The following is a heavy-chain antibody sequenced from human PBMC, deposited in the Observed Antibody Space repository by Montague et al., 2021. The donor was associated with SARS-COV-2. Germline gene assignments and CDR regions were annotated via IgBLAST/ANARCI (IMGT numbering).Heavy chain of an antibody. Sequence: SLRLSCAASGFTFSDYHMSWIRQAPGKGLEWVSYISSSGSTIYYADSVKGRFTISRDNAKNSLYLQMNSLRAEDTAVYYCARDVFSNSGYDDYYYGMDVWGQGTTVTVSS. CDR1: GFTFSDYH. CDR2: ISSSGSTI. J-gene: IGHJ6*02. CDR3: ARDVFSNSGYDDYYYGMDV. D-gene: IGHD5-12*01. V-gene: IGHV3-11*01.